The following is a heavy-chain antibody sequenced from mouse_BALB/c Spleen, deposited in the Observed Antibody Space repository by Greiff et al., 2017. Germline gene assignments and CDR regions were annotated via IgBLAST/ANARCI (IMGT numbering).Heavy chain of an antibody. V-gene: IGHV5-9-4*01. CDR1: GFTFSSYA. D-gene: IGHD1-1*01. CDR3: ARGEGSSPYYFDY. CDR2: ISSGGSYT. Sequence: EVKVEESGGGLVKPGGSLKLSCAASGFTFSSYAMSWVRQSPEKRLEWVAEISSGGSYTYYPDTVTGRFTISRDNAKNTLYLEMSSLRSEDTAMYYCARGEGSSPYYFDYWGQGTTLTVSS. J-gene: IGHJ2*01.